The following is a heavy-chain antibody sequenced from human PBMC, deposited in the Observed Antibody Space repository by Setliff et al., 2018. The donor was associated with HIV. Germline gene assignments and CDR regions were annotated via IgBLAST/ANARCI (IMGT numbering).Heavy chain of an antibody. Sequence: PGGSLRLSCAASGFAFRNYIFHWVRQAPGKGLEWVAIISSDGSDKNYADSVKGRFTISRDNSKNTLYLQMNSLRIEDTAVYYCVKGFECGGDCYSAFDYWGQGNLVTVSS. CDR1: GFAFRNYI. V-gene: IGHV3-30*01. D-gene: IGHD2-21*02. CDR2: ISSDGSDK. J-gene: IGHJ4*02. CDR3: VKGFECGGDCYSAFDY.